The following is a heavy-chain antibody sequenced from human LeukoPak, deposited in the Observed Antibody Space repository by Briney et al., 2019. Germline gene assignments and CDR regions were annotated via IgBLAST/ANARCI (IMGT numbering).Heavy chain of an antibody. Sequence: GGSLRLSCAASGFNFNNYGMHWVRQAPGKGLEWVALMWYDGSSNYYADSVKGRFTISRDDSRNTLYLRMNSLRGDDTAVYYCAKDVGKWESLHFFDYWGQGTLVTVSS. CDR3: AKDVGKWESLHFFDY. CDR1: GFNFNNYG. D-gene: IGHD1-26*01. J-gene: IGHJ4*02. CDR2: MWYDGSSN. V-gene: IGHV3-33*03.